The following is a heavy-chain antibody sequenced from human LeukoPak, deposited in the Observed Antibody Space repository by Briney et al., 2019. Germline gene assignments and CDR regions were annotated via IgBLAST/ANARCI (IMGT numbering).Heavy chain of an antibody. J-gene: IGHJ4*02. D-gene: IGHD3-10*01. CDR2: ISAYNGNT. CDR3: ARDVSLDYYGSGSYYGVDY. Sequence: ASVKVSCKASGYTFTSYGISWVRQAPGQGLERMGWISAYNGNTNYAQKLQGRVTMTTDTSTSTAYMELRSLRSDDTAVYYCARDVSLDYYGSGSYYGVDYWGQGTLVTVSS. CDR1: GYTFTSYG. V-gene: IGHV1-18*01.